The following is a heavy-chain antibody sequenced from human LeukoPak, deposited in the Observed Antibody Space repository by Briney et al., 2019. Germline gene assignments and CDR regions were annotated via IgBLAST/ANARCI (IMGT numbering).Heavy chain of an antibody. CDR3: ARDGGYSFGLPDAFDI. J-gene: IGHJ3*02. D-gene: IGHD1-26*01. CDR2: IYYSGST. Sequence: SETLSLTCTVSSGSISSINYYWGWIRQPPGKGLEWIGSIYYSGSTYYNPSLKSRVTISVDTSKNQFSLKLSSVTAADTAVYYCARDGGYSFGLPDAFDIWGQGTMVTVSS. V-gene: IGHV4-39*07. CDR1: SGSISSINYY.